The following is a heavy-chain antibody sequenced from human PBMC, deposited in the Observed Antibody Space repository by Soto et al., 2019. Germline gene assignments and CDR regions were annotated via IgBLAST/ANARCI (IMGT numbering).Heavy chain of an antibody. V-gene: IGHV4-61*05. Sequence: SETLSLTCTVSGGSISSSSYYWGWIRQPPGKGLEWIGYIYYSGSTNYNPSLKSRVTISVDTSKNQFSLKLSSVTAADTAVYYCARHGQWLVWDYWGQGTLVTVSS. CDR3: ARHGQWLVWDY. J-gene: IGHJ4*02. D-gene: IGHD6-19*01. CDR2: IYYSGST. CDR1: GGSISSSSYY.